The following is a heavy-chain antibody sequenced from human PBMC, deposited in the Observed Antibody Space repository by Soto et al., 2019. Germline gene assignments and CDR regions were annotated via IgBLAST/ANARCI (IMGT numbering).Heavy chain of an antibody. CDR2: ITAXSGNK. D-gene: IGHD6-19*01. Sequence: GXSVKVSCKASGSTFTKYGINWVRQAPGQGFEWMGWITAXSGNKXYAKKLKDRVXXTTDTYTXXDYMELRSMRSDDTAVYYCARRPHLADNVELDYWGQGTLVTVSS. J-gene: IGHJ4*02. V-gene: IGHV1-18*01. CDR1: GSTFTKYG. CDR3: ARRPHLADNVELDY.